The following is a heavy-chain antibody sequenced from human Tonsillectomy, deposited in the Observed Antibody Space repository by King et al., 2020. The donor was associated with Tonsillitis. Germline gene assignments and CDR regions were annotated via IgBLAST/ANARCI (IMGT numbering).Heavy chain of an antibody. CDR2: IFYSGST. CDR1: GGSISSSRYY. V-gene: IGHV4-39*01. J-gene: IGHJ4*02. D-gene: IGHD3-10*01. CDR3: AGMVRGVISGDY. Sequence: QLQESGPGLVKPSETLSLTCTVSGGSISSSRYYWGWIRQPPGKGLEWIGSIFYSGSTYYNPSLKSRVTISVDPSKNQFSLKLSSVTAADTAVYYCAGMVRGVISGDYWGQGTLVTVSS.